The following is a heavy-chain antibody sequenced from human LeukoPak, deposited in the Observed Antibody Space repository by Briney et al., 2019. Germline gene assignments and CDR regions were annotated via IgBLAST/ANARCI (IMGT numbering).Heavy chain of an antibody. D-gene: IGHD1-14*01. V-gene: IGHV3-11*01. CDR3: ARDPPFCRSPGIFGF. CDR2: ISSSGSTI. J-gene: IGHJ4*02. CDR1: GFTFSDYY. Sequence: GGSLRLSCAASGFTFSDYYMSWIRQAPGKGLEWVSYISSSGSTIYYADSVKGRFTISRDHAKNSLFLQMNSLRADDTAGYYFARDPPFCRSPGIFGFWGQGTLVTVSS.